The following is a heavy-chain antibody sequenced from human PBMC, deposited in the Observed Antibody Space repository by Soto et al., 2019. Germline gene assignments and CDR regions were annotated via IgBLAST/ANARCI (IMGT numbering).Heavy chain of an antibody. V-gene: IGHV1-18*01. CDR1: GYTFTSYG. J-gene: IGHJ6*02. Sequence: QVPLVQSGAEVKKPGASVKVSCKASGYTFTSYGISWVRQAPGQGLEWMGWISAYNANTNYAQKLQGRVTMTTDTSTSTAYMELRSLRSDDTAVYYCAREGGSSWYDYYYSYGMDVWGQGTTVTVSS. CDR2: ISAYNANT. D-gene: IGHD6-13*01. CDR3: AREGGSSWYDYYYSYGMDV.